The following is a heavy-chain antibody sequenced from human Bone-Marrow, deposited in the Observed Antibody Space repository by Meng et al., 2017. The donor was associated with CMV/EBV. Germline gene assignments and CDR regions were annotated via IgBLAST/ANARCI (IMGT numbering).Heavy chain of an antibody. CDR1: GGSFSGYY. J-gene: IGHJ2*01. V-gene: IGHV4-34*01. Sequence: SETLSLTCAVYGGSFSGYYWSWIRQPPGKGLEWIGEINHSGSTNYNPSLKSRVTISVDTSKNQFSLKLSSVTAADTAVYYCARYCSSTSCPRRYFDLWGRGTPVTVSS. CDR3: ARYCSSTSCPRRYFDL. D-gene: IGHD2-2*01. CDR2: INHSGST.